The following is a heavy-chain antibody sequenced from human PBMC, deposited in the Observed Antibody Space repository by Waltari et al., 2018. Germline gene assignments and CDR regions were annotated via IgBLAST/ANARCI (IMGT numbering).Heavy chain of an antibody. D-gene: IGHD3-10*01. CDR3: AKEGDGSGRRGWFDP. V-gene: IGHV1-18*01. Sequence: QVQLVQSGAEVKKPGASVKVSCKASGFTFSNYGISWVRQAPGQGLEWMGWISAYNGNTNYAQKLQGRVTMTADTSASTAYMELGSLRSDDTAVYYCAKEGDGSGRRGWFDPWGQGTLVTVSS. J-gene: IGHJ5*02. CDR2: ISAYNGNT. CDR1: GFTFSNYG.